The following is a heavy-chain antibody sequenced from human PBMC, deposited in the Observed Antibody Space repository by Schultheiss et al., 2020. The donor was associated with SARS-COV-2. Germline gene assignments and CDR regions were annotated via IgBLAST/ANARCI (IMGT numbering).Heavy chain of an antibody. Sequence: GESLKISCAASGFTFSSYWMNWVRQAPGKGLEWVSVIYSGGSTYYADSVKGRFTISRDNSKNTLYLQLNSLRAEDTAVYYCARSLGKVPAAMNDYWGQGTLVTVSS. CDR3: ARSLGKVPAAMNDY. J-gene: IGHJ4*02. CDR2: IYSGGST. D-gene: IGHD2-2*01. CDR1: GFTFSSYW. V-gene: IGHV3-66*02.